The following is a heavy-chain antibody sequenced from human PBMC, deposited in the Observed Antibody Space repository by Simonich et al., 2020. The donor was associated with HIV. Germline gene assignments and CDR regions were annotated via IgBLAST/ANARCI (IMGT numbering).Heavy chain of an antibody. D-gene: IGHD3-22*01. J-gene: IGHJ1*01. CDR3: ARFGYYDSSGYYGYLQH. CDR1: GGSISNYY. Sequence: EYGGGLVKPSETLSLTCTVSGGSISNYYWNWIRQPPGKGLEWVSRINGDGSSTNYADSVMGRFTISRDNAKNTLYLQMNSLRVEDTAVYFCARFGYYDSSGYYGYLQHWGQGTLVTVSS. V-gene: IGHV3-74*01. CDR2: INGDGSST.